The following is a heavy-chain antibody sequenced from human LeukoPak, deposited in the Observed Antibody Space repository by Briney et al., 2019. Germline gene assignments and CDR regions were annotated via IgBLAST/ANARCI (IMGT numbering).Heavy chain of an antibody. V-gene: IGHV1-2*06. CDR2: INPNSGVT. J-gene: IGHJ2*01. CDR3: ARGSRFLDASTDYVIWYFDL. Sequence: ASVKVSCKASEYTFTDYYIHWVRQAPGQGLEWMGRINPNSGVTRYAQKFQGRVTMTGDTSISTAYMELSRLTSDDTAVYYCARGSRFLDASTDYVIWYFDLWGRGTLVTVSS. D-gene: IGHD3-3*01. CDR1: EYTFTDYY.